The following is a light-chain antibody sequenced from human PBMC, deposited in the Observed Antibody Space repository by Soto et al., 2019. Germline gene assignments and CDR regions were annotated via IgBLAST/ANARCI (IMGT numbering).Light chain of an antibody. Sequence: IQFTQSPSSLSASVGDRVTITCRASQGINSYLAWYQQKPGKAPKLLIYDASTLQSGVPSRFSGSGSGTDFTLTISSLQPEDFATYYCQQLKSYPFTFGGGTKVDIK. CDR3: QQLKSYPFT. CDR1: QGINSY. CDR2: DAS. V-gene: IGKV1-9*01. J-gene: IGKJ4*01.